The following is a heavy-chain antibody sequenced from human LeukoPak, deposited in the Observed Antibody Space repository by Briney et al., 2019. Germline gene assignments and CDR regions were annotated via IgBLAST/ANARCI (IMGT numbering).Heavy chain of an antibody. CDR3: ARAKYGDNLDY. CDR2: IYHSGST. D-gene: IGHD4-17*01. J-gene: IGHJ4*02. CDR1: GGFNTHYY. V-gene: IGHV4-59*01. Sequence: PSETLSLTCSVSGGFNTHYYWSWIRQPPGKGLEWIGYIYHSGSTNYNPSLKSRVTISVDTSKNHFSLKLSSVTAADTAVYYCARAKYGDNLDYWGQGTLVTVSS.